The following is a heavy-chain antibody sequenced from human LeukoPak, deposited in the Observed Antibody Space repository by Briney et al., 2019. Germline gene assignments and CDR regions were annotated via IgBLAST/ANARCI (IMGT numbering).Heavy chain of an antibody. J-gene: IGHJ4*02. Sequence: ASVKVSCKVSRYTLTELSMHWVRQAPGKGLEWMGGFDPEDGETIYAQKFQGRVTMTRDTSVSTAYMELSRLRSDDTAVYYCAIQTADFWSGPFDYWGQGTLVTVSS. CDR2: FDPEDGET. D-gene: IGHD3-3*01. CDR3: AIQTADFWSGPFDY. V-gene: IGHV1-24*01. CDR1: RYTLTELS.